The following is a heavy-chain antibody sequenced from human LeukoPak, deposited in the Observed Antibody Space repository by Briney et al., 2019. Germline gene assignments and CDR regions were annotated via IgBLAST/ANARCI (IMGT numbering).Heavy chain of an antibody. CDR2: VNPNSGNT. CDR3: ASRIDYGGNPTLAFDP. D-gene: IGHD4-23*01. CDR1: GYTFTSYD. J-gene: IGHJ5*02. Sequence: ASVKVSCKASGYTFTSYDINWVRQAPGQGPEWMGWVNPNSGNTGYAQKFQGRVTMTRNTSISTAYMELSSLRSEDTAVYYCASRIDYGGNPTLAFDPWGQGTLVTVSS. V-gene: IGHV1-8*01.